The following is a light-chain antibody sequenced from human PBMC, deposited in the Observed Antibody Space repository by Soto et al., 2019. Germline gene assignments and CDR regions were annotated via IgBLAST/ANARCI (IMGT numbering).Light chain of an antibody. CDR2: LGS. V-gene: IGKV2-28*01. CDR3: MQALQTPPWT. J-gene: IGKJ1*01. CDR1: QSLLHSNGYNY. Sequence: DLVMTQSPLSLPVTPGEPASISCRSSQSLLHSNGYNYLDWYLQKPGQSPQLLIYLGSNRASGVPERFSGSGSGTDFTLKISRVEAEDVGVYYCMQALQTPPWTFGQGTKVEIK.